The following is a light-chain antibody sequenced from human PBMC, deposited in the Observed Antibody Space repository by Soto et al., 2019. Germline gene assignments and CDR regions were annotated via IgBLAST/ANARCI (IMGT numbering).Light chain of an antibody. J-gene: IGLJ1*01. CDR3: QSADSSGTSYV. Sequence: SYELTQPPSVSVSPGQTARITCSGDALPKQYADWYQQKPGQAPVLVIYKDSERPSGIPERFSGSSSGTTVTLTISGVQAEDEADYYCQSADSSGTSYVFGTGTKLTVL. CDR2: KDS. V-gene: IGLV3-25*03. CDR1: ALPKQY.